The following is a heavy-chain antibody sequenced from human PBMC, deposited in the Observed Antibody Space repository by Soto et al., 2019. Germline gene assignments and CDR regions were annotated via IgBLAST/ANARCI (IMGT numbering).Heavy chain of an antibody. Sequence: PGGSLRPSGTAGVPISTGAWVNWVRLLTRKGMEWDGCIRSNAAGATAKYAAPVTGRLTIPTDAPKNMVFLQLDGLKPEDTAVMYCWDTVVAGAEIDAWGQGNMVTVSS. D-gene: IGHD2-15*01. V-gene: IGHV3-15*06. CDR2: IRSNAAGATA. J-gene: IGHJ1*01. CDR1: VPISTGAW. CDR3: WDTVVAGAEIDA.